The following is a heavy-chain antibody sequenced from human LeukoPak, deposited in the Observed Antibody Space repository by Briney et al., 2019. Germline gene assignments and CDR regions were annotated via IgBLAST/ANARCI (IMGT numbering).Heavy chain of an antibody. Sequence: NAGGSLRLSCAASGFTLSSYSMNWVRQAPGKGLEWVSFISSSSSYIYYADSVKGRFTISRDNNKNSLYLQMNGLRTDDTGLYYCVKGRRRGYAYGTLESWGQGTLVAVSS. J-gene: IGHJ4*02. D-gene: IGHD5-18*01. CDR1: GFTLSSYS. CDR3: VKGRRRGYAYGTLES. V-gene: IGHV3-21*04. CDR2: ISSSSSYI.